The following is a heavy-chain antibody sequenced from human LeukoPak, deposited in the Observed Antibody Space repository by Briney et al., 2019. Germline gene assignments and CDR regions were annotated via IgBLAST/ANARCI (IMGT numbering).Heavy chain of an antibody. CDR2: IYYSGST. J-gene: IGHJ6*03. Sequence: SETLSLTCTVSGGSISSYYWSWIRQPPGKGLEWIGYIYYSGSTNYNPSLKGRVTISVDTSKNQFSLKLSSVTAADTAVYYCASEDLYGPHYYYYYMDVWGKGTTVTVSS. CDR1: GGSISSYY. V-gene: IGHV4-59*08. D-gene: IGHD4-17*01. CDR3: ASEDLYGPHYYYYYMDV.